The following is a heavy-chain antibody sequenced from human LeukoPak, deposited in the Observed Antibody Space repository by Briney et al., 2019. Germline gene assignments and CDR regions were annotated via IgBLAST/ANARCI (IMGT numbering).Heavy chain of an antibody. D-gene: IGHD2-2*01. CDR3: AKIPKPAATYYYYYYMDV. CDR2: ISGSGGST. Sequence: GGSLRLSCAASGFTFSSYAMSWVRQAPGKGLEWVSAISGSGGSTYYADSVKGRFTISRDNSKNTLYLQMNSLRAEDTAVYYCAKIPKPAATYYYYYYMDVWGKGTTVTVSS. V-gene: IGHV3-23*01. J-gene: IGHJ6*03. CDR1: GFTFSSYA.